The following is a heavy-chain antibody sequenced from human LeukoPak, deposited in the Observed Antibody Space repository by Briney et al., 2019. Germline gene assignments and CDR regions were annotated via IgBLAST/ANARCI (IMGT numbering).Heavy chain of an antibody. J-gene: IGHJ4*02. D-gene: IGHD6-13*01. CDR1: GFTFSSYG. Sequence: PGGSLRLSCAASGFTFSSYGMHWVRQAPGKGLEWVAVISYDGSNKYYADSVKGRFTISRDNSKNTLYLQMNNLRAEDTAVYYCAEGSGRSSWFPIFDYWGQGTLVTVSS. CDR3: AEGSGRSSWFPIFDY. CDR2: ISYDGSNK. V-gene: IGHV3-30*18.